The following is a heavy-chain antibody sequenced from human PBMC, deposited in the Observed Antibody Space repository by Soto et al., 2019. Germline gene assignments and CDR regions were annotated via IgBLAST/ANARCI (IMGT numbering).Heavy chain of an antibody. J-gene: IGHJ4*02. Sequence: TSETLSLTCTVSGDSISSNTYSWGWIRQPPGKGLEYIGTIHFSGNTYYNPSLNSRVTISIDTSKNQFSLKLNSVTAADTAVYYCVSPEGYYDSSGYTLDYWGQGTLVTVSS. CDR1: GDSISSNTYS. V-gene: IGHV4-39*01. D-gene: IGHD3-22*01. CDR2: IHFSGNT. CDR3: VSPEGYYDSSGYTLDY.